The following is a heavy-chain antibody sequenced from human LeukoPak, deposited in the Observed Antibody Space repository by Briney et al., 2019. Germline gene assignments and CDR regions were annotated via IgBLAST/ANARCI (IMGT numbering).Heavy chain of an antibody. CDR1: GGSITQTNY. J-gene: IGHJ1*01. D-gene: IGHD6-19*01. CDR3: ARGVTGGWYGDFQH. CDR2: VNLQGGT. V-gene: IGHV4-4*02. Sequence: SGTLSLTCDVSGGSITQTNYWTWVRQPPGKGLEWIGEVNLQGGTNYNPSLLRRVAISVDTSANHVSLQMTSVTAADTAVYYCARGVTGGWYGDFQHWGQGTLVTVSS.